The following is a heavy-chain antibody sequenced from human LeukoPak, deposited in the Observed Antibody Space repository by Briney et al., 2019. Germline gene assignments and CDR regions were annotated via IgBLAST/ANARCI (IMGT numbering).Heavy chain of an antibody. Sequence: VRSLRLSRAASGFTFVDYAMHGVRQAPGKGVEWVSGICWNSGSIDYAGSLKGRFTLSRDNAMNSHYLQMNRLREEDTALYFCAKGQDCYGSGSYPSEIDYWGQGTLVSVSS. V-gene: IGHV3-9*01. CDR1: GFTFVDYA. J-gene: IGHJ4*02. CDR2: ICWNSGSI. CDR3: AKGQDCYGSGSYPSEIDY. D-gene: IGHD3-10*01.